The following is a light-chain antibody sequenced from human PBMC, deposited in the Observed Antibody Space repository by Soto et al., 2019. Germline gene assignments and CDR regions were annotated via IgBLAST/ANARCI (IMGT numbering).Light chain of an antibody. CDR3: SSYTSSSTLDV. Sequence: QSVLTQPASVSGSPGQSITISCTGTSSDFGGYNYVSWYQQHPGKAPKLMIHDVSNRPSGVSNRFSGSKSGNTASLTISGLQAEDEADYYCSSYTSSSTLDVFGTGTKVTVL. J-gene: IGLJ1*01. CDR1: SSDFGGYNY. CDR2: DVS. V-gene: IGLV2-14*01.